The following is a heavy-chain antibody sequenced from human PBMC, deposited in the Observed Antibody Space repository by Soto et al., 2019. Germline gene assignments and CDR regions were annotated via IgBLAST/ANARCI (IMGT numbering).Heavy chain of an antibody. D-gene: IGHD3-22*01. J-gene: IGHJ3*02. Sequence: GSLRLSCAASGFTFSSYAMSWVRQAPGKGLEWVSAISGSGGSTYYADSVKGRFTISRDNSKNTLYLQMNSLRAEDTAVYYCAKDSRQYYYDSSGGDAFDIWGQGTMVTVSS. CDR1: GFTFSSYA. V-gene: IGHV3-23*01. CDR2: ISGSGGST. CDR3: AKDSRQYYYDSSGGDAFDI.